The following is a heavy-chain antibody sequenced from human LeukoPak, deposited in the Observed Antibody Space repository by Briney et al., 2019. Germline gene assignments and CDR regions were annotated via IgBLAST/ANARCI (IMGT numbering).Heavy chain of an antibody. CDR1: GYLFSTSW. CDR2: VYPGDSGA. CDR3: ARKSYYDSYQHAFDI. J-gene: IGHJ3*02. Sequence: GESLKISCKGSGYLFSTSWIAWVRQMPGKGLEWMGIVYPGDSGARYSPSVQGQVTMSADTSINTAYLQWSSLKASDTAIYYCARKSYYDSYQHAFDIWGQGTMVTVSS. D-gene: IGHD3-22*01. V-gene: IGHV5-51*01.